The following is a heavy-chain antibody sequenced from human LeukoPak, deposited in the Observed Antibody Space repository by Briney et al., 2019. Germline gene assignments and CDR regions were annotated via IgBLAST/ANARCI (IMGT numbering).Heavy chain of an antibody. J-gene: IGHJ5*02. CDR2: ISGSGGST. CDR3: ARDVGSGSYYGFDP. Sequence: GGSLRLSCAASGFMFSSYAMSWVRQAPGKGLEWVSAISGSGGSTYYADSVKGRFTISRDNSKNTLYLQMNSLRAEDTAVYYCARDVGSGSYYGFDPWGQGTLVTVSS. V-gene: IGHV3-23*01. CDR1: GFMFSSYA. D-gene: IGHD3-10*01.